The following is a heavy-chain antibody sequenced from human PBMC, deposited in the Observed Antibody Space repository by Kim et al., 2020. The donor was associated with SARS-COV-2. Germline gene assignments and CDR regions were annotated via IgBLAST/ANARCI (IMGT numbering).Heavy chain of an antibody. CDR2: GST. CDR3: AKGQYSYGL. J-gene: IGHJ4*02. V-gene: IGHV3-23*01. D-gene: IGHD5-18*01. Sequence: GSTYYADSVKGRFTISRDNSKNTLYLQMNSLRAEDTAVYYCAKGQYSYGLWGQGTLVTVSS.